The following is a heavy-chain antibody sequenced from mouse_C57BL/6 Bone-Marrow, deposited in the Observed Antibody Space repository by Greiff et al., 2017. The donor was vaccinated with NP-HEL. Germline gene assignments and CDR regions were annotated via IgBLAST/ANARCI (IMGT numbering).Heavy chain of an antibody. CDR3: ARYDYGSSSFDY. CDR1: GYTFTSYL. CDR2: IDPNSGGT. J-gene: IGHJ2*01. V-gene: IGHV1-72*01. Sequence: QVQLQQLGAELVKPGASVKLSCKASGYTFTSYLMHWVKQRPGRGLEWIGRIDPNSGGTTYNEKFKSKATLTVDKPSSTAYRQRNSLTSEDYAGFYCARYDYGSSSFDYWGQGTTLTVSS. D-gene: IGHD1-1*01.